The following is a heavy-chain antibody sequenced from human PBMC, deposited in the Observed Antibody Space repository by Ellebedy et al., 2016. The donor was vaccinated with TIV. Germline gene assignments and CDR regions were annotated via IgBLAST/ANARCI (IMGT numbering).Heavy chain of an antibody. CDR2: ISSNGVST. V-gene: IGHV3-23*01. D-gene: IGHD3-10*01. Sequence: GESLKISCAASGVTFNSYAMSWVRQAPGKGLEWVSAISSNGVSTFYADSVKGRFTISKDNSKNTLYLQMNILRAEDTAVYYCAKWSQGVDYDYWGQGTLVTVSS. CDR1: GVTFNSYA. J-gene: IGHJ4*02. CDR3: AKWSQGVDYDY.